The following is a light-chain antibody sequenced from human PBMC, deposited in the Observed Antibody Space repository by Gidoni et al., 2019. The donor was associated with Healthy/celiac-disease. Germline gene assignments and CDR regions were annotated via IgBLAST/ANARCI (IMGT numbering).Light chain of an antibody. CDR1: QDISND. V-gene: IGKV1-33*01. J-gene: IGKJ4*01. CDR2: DAS. Sequence: DIQMTQSPSSLSASVGDRVPITCQDSQDISNDLNWYQQKPGKAHKLLIYDASDLETGVPSRFSGSGSGTDFTFTISSLQPEDIATYYCQQYDNLPLTFXGXTKVEIK. CDR3: QQYDNLPLT.